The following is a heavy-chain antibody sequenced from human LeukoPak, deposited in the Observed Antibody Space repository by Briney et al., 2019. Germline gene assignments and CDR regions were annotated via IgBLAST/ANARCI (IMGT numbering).Heavy chain of an antibody. Sequence: GGSLRLSCAASGFTFSSYGMHWVRQAPGKGLEWVAVIWYGGSNKYYADSVKGRFTISRDNSKNTLYLQMNSLRAEDTAVYYCAKVLAAAGTNAFDIWGQGTMVTVSS. CDR2: IWYGGSNK. D-gene: IGHD6-13*01. CDR1: GFTFSSYG. V-gene: IGHV3-30*02. J-gene: IGHJ3*02. CDR3: AKVLAAAGTNAFDI.